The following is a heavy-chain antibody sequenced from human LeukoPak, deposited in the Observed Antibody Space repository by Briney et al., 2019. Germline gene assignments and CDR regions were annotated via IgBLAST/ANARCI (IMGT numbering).Heavy chain of an antibody. V-gene: IGHV3-23*01. CDR1: GFTFSSYA. CDR3: ARDRGYVPSYGMDV. J-gene: IGHJ6*02. Sequence: GGSLRLSCAASGFTFSSYAMTWVRQAPGKGLQWVSGISGSGGTTSYAGSVKGRFTISRDNSKNTLYLQINSLRAEDTPVYYCARDRGYVPSYGMDVWGQGTTVTVSS. CDR2: ISGSGGTT. D-gene: IGHD3-22*01.